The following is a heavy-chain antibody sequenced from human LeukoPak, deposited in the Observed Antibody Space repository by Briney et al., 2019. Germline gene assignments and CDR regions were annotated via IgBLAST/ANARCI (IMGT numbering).Heavy chain of an antibody. CDR2: IYSDGGT. J-gene: IGHJ4*02. CDR3: ATLVTVLDY. D-gene: IGHD4-11*01. V-gene: IGHV3-66*01. CDR1: GFTFSSYV. Sequence: GGSLRLSCAASGFTFSSYVMSWVRQAPGKGLEWVSVIYSDGGTDYADSVKGRFTISRDNSKNTLYLQMNSLRAEDTAVYYCATLVTVLDYWGQGTLVTVSS.